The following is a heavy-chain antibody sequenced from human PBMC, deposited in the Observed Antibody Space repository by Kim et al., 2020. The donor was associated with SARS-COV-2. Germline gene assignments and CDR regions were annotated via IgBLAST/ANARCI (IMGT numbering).Heavy chain of an antibody. J-gene: IGHJ4*02. V-gene: IGHV4-31*03. CDR3: ARERSTVNQEIDY. CDR1: GGSISSGGYY. Sequence: SETLSLTCTVSGGSISSGGYYWSWIRQHPGKGLEWIGYIYYSGSTYYNPSLKSRVTISVDTSKNQFSLKLSSVTAADTAVYYCARERSTVNQEIDYWGQGTLVTVSS. D-gene: IGHD4-17*01. CDR2: IYYSGST.